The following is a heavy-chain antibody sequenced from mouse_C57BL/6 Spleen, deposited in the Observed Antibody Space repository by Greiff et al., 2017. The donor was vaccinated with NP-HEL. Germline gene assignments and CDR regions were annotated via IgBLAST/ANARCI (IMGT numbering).Heavy chain of an antibody. D-gene: IGHD1-1*01. CDR2: IDPSDSYT. CDR3: ARYAYGSSVHFDY. Sequence: QVQLQQPGAELVMPGASVKLSCKASGYTFTSYWMHWVKQRPGQGLEWIGEIDPSDSYTNYNQKFKGKSTLTVDKSSSTAYMQLSSLTSEDSAVYYCARYAYGSSVHFDYWGQGTTLTVSS. J-gene: IGHJ2*01. CDR1: GYTFTSYW. V-gene: IGHV1-69*01.